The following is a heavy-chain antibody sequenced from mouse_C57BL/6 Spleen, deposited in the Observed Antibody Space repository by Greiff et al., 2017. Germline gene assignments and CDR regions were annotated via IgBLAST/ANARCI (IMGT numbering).Heavy chain of an antibody. D-gene: IGHD1-1*01. CDR3: AREGLYYYGSSSDY. CDR2: ISSGSSTI. CDR1: GFTFSDYG. J-gene: IGHJ2*01. Sequence: EVKLVESGGGLVKPGGSLKLSCAASGFTFSDYGMHWVRQAPEKGLEWVAYISSGSSTIYYADTVKGRFTISRDNAKNTLFLQMTSLRSEDTAMYYCAREGLYYYGSSSDYWGQGTTLTVSS. V-gene: IGHV5-17*01.